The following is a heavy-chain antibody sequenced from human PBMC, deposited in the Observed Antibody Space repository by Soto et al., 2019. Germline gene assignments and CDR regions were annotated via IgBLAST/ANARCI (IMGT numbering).Heavy chain of an antibody. CDR3: ARSPRISRSGDV. V-gene: IGHV1-18*01. D-gene: IGHD4-17*01. CDR1: GYSFITHG. CDR2: INPYTGNT. J-gene: IGHJ6*04. Sequence: QVAMVQSGAEVKKPGASVNVSCKTSGYSFITHGISWVRQAPGQGLKWMGWINPYTGNTNYAQSLQGRVTMTTDRSTSTAYMELRRLTSDDTALYYCARSPRISRSGDVWGTGTAVTVSS.